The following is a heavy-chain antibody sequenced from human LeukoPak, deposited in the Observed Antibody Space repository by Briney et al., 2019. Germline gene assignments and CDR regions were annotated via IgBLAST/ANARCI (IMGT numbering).Heavy chain of an antibody. CDR1: GFTVTSSY. CDR3: ARADDFPTLFDY. D-gene: IGHD3-3*01. V-gene: IGHV3-66*01. CDR2: VYSEGTT. Sequence: PGGSLRLSCAASGFTVTSSYMNWVRQAPGKGLEWVSIVYSEGTTYYADSVKGRFTISRDNSKNTLYLQMNRLRAEDTAVYYCARADDFPTLFDYWGQGTLVTVSS. J-gene: IGHJ4*02.